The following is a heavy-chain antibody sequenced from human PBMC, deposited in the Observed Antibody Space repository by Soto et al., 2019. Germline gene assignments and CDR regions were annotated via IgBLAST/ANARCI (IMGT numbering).Heavy chain of an antibody. Sequence: QVQLQQWGAGLLKPSETLSLTCAVYGGSFSGYYWSWIRQPPGKGLEWIGEINHSGSTNYNPSLKSRATISVDASKNQFSLKLSSVTAADTAVYYCARDKGNCSGGSCYSSGWFDPWGQGTLVTVSS. V-gene: IGHV4-34*01. CDR3: ARDKGNCSGGSCYSSGWFDP. D-gene: IGHD2-15*01. CDR2: INHSGST. J-gene: IGHJ5*02. CDR1: GGSFSGYY.